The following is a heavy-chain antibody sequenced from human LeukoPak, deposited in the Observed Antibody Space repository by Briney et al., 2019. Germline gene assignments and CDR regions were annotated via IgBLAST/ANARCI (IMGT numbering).Heavy chain of an antibody. J-gene: IGHJ4*02. CDR1: GGSISSSSYY. CDR3: ARRPTYYDSSGNFDY. CDR2: IYYSGST. D-gene: IGHD3-22*01. Sequence: SETLSLTCTVSGGSISSSSYYWGWIRQPPGKGLEWIGSIYYSGSTYYNPSLKSRVTISVDTSENQFSLKLSSVTAADTAVYYCARRPTYYDSSGNFDYWGQGTLVTVCS. V-gene: IGHV4-39*01.